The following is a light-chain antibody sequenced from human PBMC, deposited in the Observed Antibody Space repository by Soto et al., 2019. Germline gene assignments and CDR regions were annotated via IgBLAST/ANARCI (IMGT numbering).Light chain of an antibody. CDR2: DAF. CDR3: QQYGNSLPYT. V-gene: IGKV3-20*01. CDR1: QSITNNY. Sequence: EIVLTQSPGTLSLSPGERATLSCRASQSITNNYLAWYQQRPGQAPRLLLSDAFTRATGIPDRFSGSGSGTDFTLTISRLEPEDFAVYYCQQYGNSLPYTFGQGTKVEIK. J-gene: IGKJ2*01.